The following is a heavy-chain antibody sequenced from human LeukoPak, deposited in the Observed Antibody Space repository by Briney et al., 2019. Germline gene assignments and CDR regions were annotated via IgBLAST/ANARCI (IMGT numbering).Heavy chain of an antibody. CDR3: ARDLGGIYFDY. J-gene: IGHJ4*02. Sequence: SETLSLTCTVSGGSISSYYWSWIPQPPGEGLEWIGSIHFSGSTNYNPSLRSRVTISVDTSKNQLSLKLSSVTAADTAVYYCARDLGGIYFDYWGQGTLVTVSS. CDR1: GGSISSYY. D-gene: IGHD1-26*01. CDR2: IHFSGST. V-gene: IGHV4-59*01.